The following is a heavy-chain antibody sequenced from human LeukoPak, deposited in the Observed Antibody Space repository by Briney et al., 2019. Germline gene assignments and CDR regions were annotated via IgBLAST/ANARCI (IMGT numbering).Heavy chain of an antibody. CDR3: ARGIAGRRYFDY. Sequence: SEALSLTCTVSGGSISSGGYYWSWIRQHPGKGLEWIGYIYYSGTTYYNPSLKSRVTLSVNTSKNQFSLKLSSVTAADTAVYYCARGIAGRRYFDYWGQGTLVTVSS. J-gene: IGHJ4*02. V-gene: IGHV4-31*03. CDR1: GGSISSGGYY. CDR2: IYYSGTT. D-gene: IGHD2-21*01.